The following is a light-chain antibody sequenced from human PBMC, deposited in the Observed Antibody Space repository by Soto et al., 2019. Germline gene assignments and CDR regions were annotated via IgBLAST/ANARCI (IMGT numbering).Light chain of an antibody. CDR3: QQFGSSPGFT. J-gene: IGKJ3*01. Sequence: EIVMTQSPGTLSVSPGERATLSCRASQTVSSNLAWYQQKPGQAPRLLIYGASTRATGIPARFSGSGSGTEFTLTISSLQSEDFAVYFCQQFGSSPGFTFGPGTKVDIK. V-gene: IGKV3-15*01. CDR1: QTVSSN. CDR2: GAS.